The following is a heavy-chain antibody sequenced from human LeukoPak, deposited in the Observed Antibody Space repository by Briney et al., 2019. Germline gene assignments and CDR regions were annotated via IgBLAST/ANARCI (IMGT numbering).Heavy chain of an antibody. CDR1: GYTLTEFS. CDR2: FDPEDGET. D-gene: IGHD3-22*01. V-gene: IGHV1-24*01. CDR3: ARDSYYYDSSGYYHDYDRWWDY. J-gene: IGHJ4*02. Sequence: ASVKVSCKVSGYTLTEFSMHWVRQAPGKGLEWMGGFDPEDGETIYAQKFQGRVTMTRNTSISTAYMELSSLRSEDTAVYYCARDSYYYDSSGYYHDYDRWWDYWGQGTLVTVSS.